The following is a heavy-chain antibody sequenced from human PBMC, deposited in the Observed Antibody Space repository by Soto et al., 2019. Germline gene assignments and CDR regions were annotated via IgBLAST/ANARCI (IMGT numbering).Heavy chain of an antibody. D-gene: IGHD4-4*01. CDR2: IYPGDSDT. Sequence: PGESLKISCKGSGYSFTSYWIGWVRQMPGKGLEWVGIIYPGDSDTRYSPSFQGQVTISADKSISTAYLQWSSLKASDTAMYYCAITTQDYSNYPHYYYGMDVWGQGTTVTVSS. V-gene: IGHV5-51*01. CDR1: GYSFTSYW. CDR3: AITTQDYSNYPHYYYGMDV. J-gene: IGHJ6*02.